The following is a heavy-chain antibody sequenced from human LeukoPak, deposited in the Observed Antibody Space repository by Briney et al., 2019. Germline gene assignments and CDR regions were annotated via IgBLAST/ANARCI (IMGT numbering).Heavy chain of an antibody. CDR3: ARERRDAAAGTVDY. D-gene: IGHD6-13*01. Sequence: PSETLSLTCAVYGGSFSGYYWSWIRQPPGKGLEWIGEINHSGSTNYNPSLKSRVTISVDTSKNQFSLKLSSVTAADTAVYYCARERRDAAAGTVDYWGQGALVTVSS. J-gene: IGHJ4*02. V-gene: IGHV4-34*01. CDR1: GGSFSGYY. CDR2: INHSGST.